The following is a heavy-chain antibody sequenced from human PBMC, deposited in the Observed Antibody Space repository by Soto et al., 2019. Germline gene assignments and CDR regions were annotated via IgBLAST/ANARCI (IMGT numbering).Heavy chain of an antibody. CDR1: GFTFSSYG. D-gene: IGHD2-15*01. CDR2: ISYDGSNK. CDR3: AKDSLDIVVVVAARPMDV. J-gene: IGHJ6*02. Sequence: QVQLVESGGGVVQPGRSLRLSCAASGFTFSSYGMHWVRQAPGKGLEWVAVISYDGSNKYYADSVKGRFTISRDNSKNTLYLQMNSVRAEDTAVYYCAKDSLDIVVVVAARPMDVWGQGTTVTVSS. V-gene: IGHV3-30*18.